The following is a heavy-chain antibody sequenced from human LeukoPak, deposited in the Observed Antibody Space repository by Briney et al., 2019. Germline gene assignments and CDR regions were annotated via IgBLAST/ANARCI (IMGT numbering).Heavy chain of an antibody. J-gene: IGHJ4*02. V-gene: IGHV3-30*18. Sequence: GGSLRLSCAASGFTFSGYGMHWVRQAPGKGLEWVAVISYDGSNKYYADSVKGRFTISRDNSKNTLYLQMNSLRAEDTAVYYCAKGIAAAGENLFLDYWGQGTLGTVSS. CDR1: GFTFSGYG. CDR2: ISYDGSNK. D-gene: IGHD6-13*01. CDR3: AKGIAAAGENLFLDY.